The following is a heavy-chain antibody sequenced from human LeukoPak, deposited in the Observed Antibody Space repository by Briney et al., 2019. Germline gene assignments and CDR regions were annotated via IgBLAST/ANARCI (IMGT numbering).Heavy chain of an antibody. D-gene: IGHD1-1*01. CDR3: ATGVRMDNWDDEYLGFPTYFDF. CDR2: ISAYNGNT. V-gene: IGHV1-18*01. CDR1: GYTFTSYG. J-gene: IGHJ4*02. Sequence: ASVKVSCKASGYTFTSYGISWVRQAPGQGLEWMGWISAYNGNTNYAQKLQGRVTMTTDTSTSTAYMELRSLRSDDTAVYYCATGVRMDNWDDEYLGFPTYFDFWGQGTLVTDSS.